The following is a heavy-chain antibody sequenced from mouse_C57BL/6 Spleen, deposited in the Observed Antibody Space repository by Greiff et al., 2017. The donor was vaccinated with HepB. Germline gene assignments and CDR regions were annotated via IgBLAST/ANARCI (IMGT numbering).Heavy chain of an antibody. CDR2: IDPSDSDT. Sequence: QVQLQQPGAELVRPGSSVKLSCKASGYTFTSYWMHWVKQRPIQGLEWIGNIDPSDSDTHYNQKFKDKATLTVDKSSSTAYMQLSSLTSEDSAVYYCARIYDGYFEGFAYWGQGTLVTVAA. V-gene: IGHV1-52*01. CDR1: GYTFTSYW. CDR3: ARIYDGYFEGFAY. D-gene: IGHD2-3*01. J-gene: IGHJ3*01.